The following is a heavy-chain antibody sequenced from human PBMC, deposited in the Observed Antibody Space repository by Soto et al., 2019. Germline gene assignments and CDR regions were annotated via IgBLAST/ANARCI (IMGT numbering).Heavy chain of an antibody. D-gene: IGHD3-22*01. V-gene: IGHV1-69*02. CDR1: GGTFSSYT. J-gene: IGHJ4*02. CDR2: IIPILGIA. CDR3: ASGLYYYDSSGYSTSY. Sequence: SVKVSCKASGGTFSSYTISWVRQAPGQGLEWMGRIIPILGIANYAQKFQGRVTITAGKSTSTAYMELSSLRSEDTAVYYCASGLYYYDSSGYSTSYWGQGTLVTVS.